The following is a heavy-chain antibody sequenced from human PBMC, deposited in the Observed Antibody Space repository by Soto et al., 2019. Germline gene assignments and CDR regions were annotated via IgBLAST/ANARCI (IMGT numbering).Heavy chain of an antibody. CDR1: GDSISSSDYY. J-gene: IGHJ4*02. Sequence: SETLSLTCTVSGDSISSSDYYWSWIRQPPGKGLEWIGYIYHSGSTNYNPSLQSRVSILLDTSKNQFSLRLSSVTAEDTAVYYCARELSGYAFGPGEVHWGRGTRVTVSS. CDR3: ARELSGYAFGPGEVH. CDR2: IYHSGST. D-gene: IGHD6-25*01. V-gene: IGHV4-30-4*01.